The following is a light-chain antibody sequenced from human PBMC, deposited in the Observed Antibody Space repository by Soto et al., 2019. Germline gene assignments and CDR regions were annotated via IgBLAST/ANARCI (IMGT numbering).Light chain of an antibody. Sequence: EIGMTQSAATLSVSPGEGDTLXCRASQSLSSDFVWSQQKAGQAPRRLIYGASTMATGTPARFSCSGSATEFTLTISSLQSEDFATYYGQHYNSYSEAFGQGTKVDIK. CDR1: QSLSSD. CDR3: QHYNSYSEA. CDR2: GAS. J-gene: IGKJ1*01. V-gene: IGKV3-15*01.